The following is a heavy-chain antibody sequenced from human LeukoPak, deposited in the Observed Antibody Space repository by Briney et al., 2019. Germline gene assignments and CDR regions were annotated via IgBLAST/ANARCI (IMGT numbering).Heavy chain of an antibody. CDR1: GFTFSSYG. CDR3: ARGEMATITSVLVY. J-gene: IGHJ4*02. D-gene: IGHD5-24*01. CDR2: IWYDGSNK. Sequence: GGSLRLSCAASGFTFSSYGMHWVRQAPGKGLEWVAVIWYDGSNKYYADSVKGRFTISRDNSKNTLYLQMNSLRAEDTAVYYCARGEMATITSVLVYWGQGTLVTASS. V-gene: IGHV3-33*01.